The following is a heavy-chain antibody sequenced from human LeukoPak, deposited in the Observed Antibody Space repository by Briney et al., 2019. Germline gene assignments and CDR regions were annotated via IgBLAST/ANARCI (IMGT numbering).Heavy chain of an antibody. D-gene: IGHD6-13*01. V-gene: IGHV5-10-1*01. Sequence: GESLKISCKGSGYSFTSYWISWVRQMPGKGLEWMGRIDPSDSYTNYSPSFQGHVTISADKSISTAYLQWSSLKASDTAMCYCARRRSLYSSNGMDVWGQGTTVTVSS. J-gene: IGHJ6*02. CDR3: ARRRSLYSSNGMDV. CDR2: IDPSDSYT. CDR1: GYSFTSYW.